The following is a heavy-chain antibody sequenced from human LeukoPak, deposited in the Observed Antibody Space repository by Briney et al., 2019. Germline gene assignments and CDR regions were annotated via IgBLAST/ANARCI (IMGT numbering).Heavy chain of an antibody. V-gene: IGHV4-30-4*01. CDR1: GGSISSSSYY. J-gene: IGHJ3*02. Sequence: SETLSLTCTVSGGSISSSSYYWSWIRQPPGKGLEWIGYIYYSGSTYYNPSLKSRVTTSVDTSKNQFSLKLSSVTAADTAVYYCARDRSYSVPYDYVWGSYRYPGAFDIWGQGTMVTVSS. CDR2: IYYSGST. D-gene: IGHD3-16*02. CDR3: ARDRSYSVPYDYVWGSYRYPGAFDI.